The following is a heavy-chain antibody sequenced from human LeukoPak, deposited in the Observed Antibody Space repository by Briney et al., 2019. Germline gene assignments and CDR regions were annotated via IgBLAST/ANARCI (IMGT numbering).Heavy chain of an antibody. V-gene: IGHV3-23*01. CDR1: GFTISTNA. J-gene: IGHJ4*02. D-gene: IGHD3-16*02. CDR3: AKERAGYTNPYYFDY. Sequence: WGSLSLTCAASGFTISTNAMCWVRQPPAKGLEWVSTISGSGANTDSAHSLRSRFTISRDTSKNTLSLKMNSLSAEDTAVYYCAKERAGYTNPYYFDYWGQGTLVTVSS. CDR2: ISGSGANT.